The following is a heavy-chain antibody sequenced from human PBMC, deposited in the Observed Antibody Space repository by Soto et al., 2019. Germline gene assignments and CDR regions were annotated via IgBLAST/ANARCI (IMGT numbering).Heavy chain of an antibody. CDR3: ARGKEIPDYWNFDR. D-gene: IGHD2-2*02. V-gene: IGHV1-2*02. Sequence: ASVKVSCKASGYSFTDRYMHWVRQAPGQGLEWMGWINPNSGGTKSAQQFQGRVTMTRDMSISTAYMELGRLRFDDTAVYYCARGKEIPDYWNFDRWGRGTLVTVSS. CDR1: GYSFTDRY. J-gene: IGHJ2*01. CDR2: INPNSGGT.